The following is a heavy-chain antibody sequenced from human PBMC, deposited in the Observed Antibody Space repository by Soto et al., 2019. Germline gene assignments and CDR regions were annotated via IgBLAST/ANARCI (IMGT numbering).Heavy chain of an antibody. CDR1: GYTFTGYY. V-gene: IGHV1-2*02. CDR3: ARALLRPHYYDSSGTLNY. D-gene: IGHD3-22*01. J-gene: IGHJ4*02. Sequence: VKVSCKASGYTFTGYYMHWVRQAPGQGLEWMGWINPNSGGTNYAQKFQGRVTMTRDTSISTAYMELSRLRSDDTAVYYCARALLRPHYYDSSGTLNYWGQGTLVTVSS. CDR2: INPNSGGT.